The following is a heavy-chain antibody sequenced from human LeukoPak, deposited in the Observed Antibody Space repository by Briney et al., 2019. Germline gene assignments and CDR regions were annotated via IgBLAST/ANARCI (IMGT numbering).Heavy chain of an antibody. CDR3: ARYSSGWSNWFDP. Sequence: SETLSLACTVSGGSISSSSYYWGWIRQPPGKGLEWIGSIYYSGSTYYNPSLKSRVTISVDTSKNQFSLKLSSVTAADTAVYYCARYSSGWSNWFDPWGQGTLVTVSP. CDR1: GGSISSSSYY. V-gene: IGHV4-39*01. D-gene: IGHD6-19*01. J-gene: IGHJ5*02. CDR2: IYYSGST.